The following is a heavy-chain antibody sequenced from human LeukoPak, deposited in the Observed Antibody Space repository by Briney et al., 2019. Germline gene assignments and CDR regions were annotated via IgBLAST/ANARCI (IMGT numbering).Heavy chain of an antibody. J-gene: IGHJ4*02. CDR3: ARIMITVTTSDY. Sequence: PGGSLRLSCAASGFTFSSYEMNWVRQAPGKGLEWLSYISSSGITIKYADSVKGRFTISRDNAKNSLYLQVNSLRAEDTAVYYCARIMITVTTSDYWGQGTLVTVSS. CDR1: GFTFSSYE. D-gene: IGHD4-17*01. V-gene: IGHV3-48*03. CDR2: ISSSGITI.